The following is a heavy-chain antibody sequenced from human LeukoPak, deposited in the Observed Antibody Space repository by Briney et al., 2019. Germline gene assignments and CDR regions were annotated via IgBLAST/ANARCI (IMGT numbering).Heavy chain of an antibody. CDR1: GGSFSGYY. J-gene: IGHJ4*02. D-gene: IGHD5-12*01. Sequence: PSETLSLTCAVYGGSFSGYYWSWIRQPPGKGLEWIGEINHSGSTNYNPSLKSRITISVDTSKKQFSLKLISVTAADTAVYYCAMIRGYDFRGDWGQGTLVTVSS. CDR3: AMIRGYDFRGD. CDR2: INHSGST. V-gene: IGHV4-34*01.